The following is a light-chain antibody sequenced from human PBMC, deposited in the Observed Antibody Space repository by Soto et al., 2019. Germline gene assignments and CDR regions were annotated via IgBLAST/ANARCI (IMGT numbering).Light chain of an antibody. Sequence: EIVLTQSPGTLSFSPGERATLSCRASYSVSSGYLAWYQQKPGQAPRLLIYGASSLATGIPDRFSGSGSGTDFTLIISRLEPEDFAIYYCQQYDTLPLTFGGGTKVEIK. J-gene: IGKJ4*01. CDR2: GAS. CDR3: QQYDTLPLT. V-gene: IGKV3-20*01. CDR1: YSVSSGY.